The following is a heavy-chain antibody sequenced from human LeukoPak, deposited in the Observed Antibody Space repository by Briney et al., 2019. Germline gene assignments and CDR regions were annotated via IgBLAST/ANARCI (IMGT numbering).Heavy chain of an antibody. CDR2: IYPGDSDT. Sequence: GESLKISCKGSGYSFTTYWIGWVRQIPGKGLEWMGIIYPGDSDTKYSPSFQGQVTISADKSVTTAYLQWSGLKASDTASYYCARRCSSNSCPFEYWGQGTLVTVSS. V-gene: IGHV5-51*01. J-gene: IGHJ4*02. D-gene: IGHD2-2*01. CDR1: GYSFTTYW. CDR3: ARRCSSNSCPFEY.